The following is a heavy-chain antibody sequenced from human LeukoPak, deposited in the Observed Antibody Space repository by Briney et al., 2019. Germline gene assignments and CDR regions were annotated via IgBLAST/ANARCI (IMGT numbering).Heavy chain of an antibody. V-gene: IGHV4-59*08. CDR1: GGSISSYY. D-gene: IGHD3-22*01. Sequence: TSETLSLTCTVSGGSISSYYWSWIRQPPGKGLECIGYIYYSGSSNYNPSLKSRVTISVDTSKNQFSLRLSSETAADTAVYYCARFDSSDYFDAFDIWGQGTMVTVSS. CDR3: ARFDSSDYFDAFDI. J-gene: IGHJ3*02. CDR2: IYYSGSS.